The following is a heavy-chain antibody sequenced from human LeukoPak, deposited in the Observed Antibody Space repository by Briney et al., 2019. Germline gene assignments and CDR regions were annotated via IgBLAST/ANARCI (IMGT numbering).Heavy chain of an antibody. Sequence: PGGSLRLPCAASGFTFTSYWMHWVRQAPGKGPVGLSCINSDGSSTIYADSVKGRFTISRDNAKNTLYLQMNSLRAEDTAVYYCARAADSSGWYDYFDYWGQGTLVTVSS. V-gene: IGHV3-74*01. CDR3: ARAADSSGWYDYFDY. CDR1: GFTFTSYW. D-gene: IGHD6-19*01. J-gene: IGHJ4*02. CDR2: INSDGSST.